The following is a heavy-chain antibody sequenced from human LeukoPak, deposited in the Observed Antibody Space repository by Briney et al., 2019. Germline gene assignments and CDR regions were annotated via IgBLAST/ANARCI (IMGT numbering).Heavy chain of an antibody. CDR3: AREGVTKYYFDY. Sequence: SETLSLTCTVFDGSISSYYWSWIRQPPGKGLEWIGYSYYRGSTDYNPSLKSRVSISVDTSKNQFSLKLSSVTAADTAVYYCAREGVTKYYFDYWGQGTLVTVSS. CDR2: SYYRGST. V-gene: IGHV4-59*01. CDR1: DGSISSYY. D-gene: IGHD4-11*01. J-gene: IGHJ4*02.